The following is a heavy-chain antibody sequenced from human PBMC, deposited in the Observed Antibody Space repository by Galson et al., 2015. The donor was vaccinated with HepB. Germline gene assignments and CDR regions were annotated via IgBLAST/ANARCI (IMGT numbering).Heavy chain of an antibody. J-gene: IGHJ6*02. CDR2: IGTAGDT. D-gene: IGHD3-10*01. CDR1: GFTFSSYD. V-gene: IGHV3-13*04. CDR3: ARGEYGSGSYYSNYYYYGMDV. Sequence: SLRLSCAASGFTFSSYDMHWVRQATGKGLEWVSAIGTAGDTYYPGSVKGRFTISRENAKNSLYLQMNSLRAGDTAVYYCARGEYGSGSYYSNYYYYGMDVWGQGTTVTVSS.